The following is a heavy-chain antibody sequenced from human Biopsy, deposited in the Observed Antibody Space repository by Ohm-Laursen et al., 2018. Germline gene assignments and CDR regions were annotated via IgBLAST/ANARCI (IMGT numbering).Heavy chain of an antibody. Sequence: SSVKVSCKVSGYTLNELSMHWVRQVPGKGLEWMGGFAPENGKTVYAQNFQARVSLTEDTSTDTAYMDLRSLRSDDTAVYYCARDRWPHVTPLGLVVFDFWGQRTLVIVSS. D-gene: IGHD3/OR15-3a*01. V-gene: IGHV1-24*01. CDR2: FAPENGKT. CDR3: ARDRWPHVTPLGLVVFDF. J-gene: IGHJ4*02. CDR1: GYTLNELS.